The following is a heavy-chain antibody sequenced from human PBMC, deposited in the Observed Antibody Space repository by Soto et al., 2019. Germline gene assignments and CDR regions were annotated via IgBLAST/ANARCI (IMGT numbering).Heavy chain of an antibody. D-gene: IGHD6-13*01. V-gene: IGHV3-7*03. J-gene: IGHJ1*01. CDR2: IKHDGSEK. CDR1: GFTFISYW. Sequence: EVQLVESGGGLVQPGGSLRLSCAASGFTFISYWMSWVRQAPGKRLEWVANIKHDGSEKYYVDSVEGRFTISRDNGKNSLYLQMSSLRAEDTAVYYCARNRIGSSWHREYFQHWGQGTLVNVSS. CDR3: ARNRIGSSWHREYFQH.